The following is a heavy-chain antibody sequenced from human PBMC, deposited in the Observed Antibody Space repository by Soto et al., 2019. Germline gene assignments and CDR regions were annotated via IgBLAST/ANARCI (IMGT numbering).Heavy chain of an antibody. CDR1: GYIFVSYC. CDR3: ARQNLPYQCGMGV. J-gene: IGHJ6*01. V-gene: IGHV5-51*01. D-gene: IGHD2-2*01. Sequence: GESLKISCKGSGYIFVSYCIGWVRQMPGKGLEWMGIICPGDSQITYSPSFEGQVTISADKSISTAYVQWNSLKASDTAMYYGARQNLPYQCGMGVWGKGNTVSVSS. CDR2: ICPGDSQI.